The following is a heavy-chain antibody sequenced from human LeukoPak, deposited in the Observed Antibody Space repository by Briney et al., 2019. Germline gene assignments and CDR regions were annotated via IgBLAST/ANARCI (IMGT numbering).Heavy chain of an antibody. CDR2: ISYSGGT. V-gene: IGHV4-39*01. CDR3: VFKNYYDTSGYKD. J-gene: IGHJ4*02. D-gene: IGHD3-22*01. CDR1: GGSISTNDDY. Sequence: SETLSLTCTVSGGSISTNDDYWGWIRQPPGKGLEWIVNISYSGGTYYNPSLKSRVIMSVDTSKNQCSLKLTSVTAADTAVYYCVFKNYYDTSGYKDWGQGTLVTVSS.